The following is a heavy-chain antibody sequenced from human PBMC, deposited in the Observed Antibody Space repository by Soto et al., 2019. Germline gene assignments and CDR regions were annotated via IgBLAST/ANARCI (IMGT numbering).Heavy chain of an antibody. CDR2: INPNSGGT. CDR1: GYTFTGYY. V-gene: IGHV1-2*02. CDR3: ASPGGYSGKYYFFDH. J-gene: IGHJ4*02. D-gene: IGHD1-26*01. Sequence: QVQLVQSGAEVKKPGASVKVSCKASGYTFTGYYIHWVRQAPGQGLEWMGWINPNSGGTNYAQNFQGRVTVTRDTSITTAYMELSRLRSHDTAVYYCASPGGYSGKYYFFDHWGQGTLVTVSS.